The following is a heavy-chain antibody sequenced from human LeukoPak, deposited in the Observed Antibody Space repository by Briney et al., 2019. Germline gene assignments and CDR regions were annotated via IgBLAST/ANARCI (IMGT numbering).Heavy chain of an antibody. V-gene: IGHV3-74*01. CDR3: ARGGTAARPDYFDL. Sequence: GGSLTLSRTASGFTISSYWMHWVRQAPGKGLVWVSRINSDGSTTSYTDSVKGRFSISRDNAKNTLYLQMNSLRTEDTAVYYCARGGTAARPDYFDLWGQGGQFSVSS. D-gene: IGHD6-6*01. J-gene: IGHJ4*02. CDR1: GFTISSYW. CDR2: INSDGSTT.